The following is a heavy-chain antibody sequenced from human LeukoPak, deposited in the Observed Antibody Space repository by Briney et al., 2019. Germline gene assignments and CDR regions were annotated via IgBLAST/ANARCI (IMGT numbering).Heavy chain of an antibody. CDR3: AREDSNLGSY. D-gene: IGHD4-11*01. Sequence: PSETLSLTCTVSGGSISSGGYYWSWIRQHPGKGLEWIGYIYYSGSTYYNPSLKSRVTISVDTSKNQFSLKLSSVTAADTAVYYCAREDSNLGSYWGQGTLVTASS. V-gene: IGHV4-31*03. CDR1: GGSISSGGYY. J-gene: IGHJ4*02. CDR2: IYYSGST.